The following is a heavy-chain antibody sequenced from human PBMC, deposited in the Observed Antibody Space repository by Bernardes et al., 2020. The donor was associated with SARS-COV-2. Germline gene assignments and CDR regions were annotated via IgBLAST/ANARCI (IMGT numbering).Heavy chain of an antibody. D-gene: IGHD4-17*01. CDR2: ISAYNGNT. Sequence: ASVKVSCKASGYTFTSYGISWVRQAPGQGLEWMGWISAYNGNTNYAQKLQGRVTMTTDTSTSTAYMELRSLRSDDTAVYYCARAVPDYGDYGYRTDYWGQGTLLTVSS. CDR3: ARAVPDYGDYGYRTDY. CDR1: GYTFTSYG. J-gene: IGHJ4*02. V-gene: IGHV1-18*01.